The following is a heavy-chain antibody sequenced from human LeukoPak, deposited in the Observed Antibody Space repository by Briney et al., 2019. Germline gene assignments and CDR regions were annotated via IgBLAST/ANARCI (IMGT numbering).Heavy chain of an antibody. CDR2: IYTSGST. Sequence: PSETLSLTCTVSGGSISSYYWSWIRQPAGKGLEWIGRIYTSGSTNYNPSLKSRVTISVDTSKNQFSLKLSSVTAADTAVYYCARGYFDWFGSAPNWFDPWGQGTLVTVSS. V-gene: IGHV4-4*07. CDR3: ARGYFDWFGSAPNWFDP. D-gene: IGHD3-9*01. CDR1: GGSISSYY. J-gene: IGHJ5*02.